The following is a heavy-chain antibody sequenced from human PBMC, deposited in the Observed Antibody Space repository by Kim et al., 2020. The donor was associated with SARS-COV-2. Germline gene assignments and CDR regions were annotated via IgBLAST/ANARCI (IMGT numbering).Heavy chain of an antibody. Sequence: GGSLRLSCAASGFTFSSYAMHWVRQAPGKGLEWVAVISYDGSNKYYADSVKGRFTISRDNSKNTLYLQMNSLRAEDTAVYYCAREGQFGDLLYGMDVWG. CDR3: AREGQFGDLLYGMDV. D-gene: IGHD3-10*01. J-gene: IGHJ6*02. V-gene: IGHV3-30-3*01. CDR1: GFTFSSYA. CDR2: ISYDGSNK.